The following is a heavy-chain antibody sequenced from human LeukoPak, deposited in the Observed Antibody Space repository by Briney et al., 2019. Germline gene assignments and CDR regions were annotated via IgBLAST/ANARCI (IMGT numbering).Heavy chain of an antibody. CDR2: SSHRERS. J-gene: IGHJ6*02. CDR3: ARREIWFGELGV. CDR1: GGSISRSSYY. D-gene: IGHD3-10*01. Sequence: SETLSLTCMVSGGSISRSSYYWGWHRQPPGKGLAWIGSSSHRERSYYSPSPESRVTIPVDTSKNHFSRKLRLVTAANTAVYYCARREIWFGELGVWGQGTTVPVSS. V-gene: IGHV4-39*02.